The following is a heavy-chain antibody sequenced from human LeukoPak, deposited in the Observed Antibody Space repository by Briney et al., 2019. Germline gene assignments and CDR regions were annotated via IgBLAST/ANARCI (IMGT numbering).Heavy chain of an antibody. J-gene: IGHJ5*02. CDR2: IKEDGSEK. CDR1: GFTFSNYW. Sequence: PGGSLRLSWAASGFTFSNYWMIWVRQAQGKGLEWVGNIKEDGSEKRYPDSVRGRFTMSRDNAQTSIYLQMNSLRAEDTAVYYCARASKPWLQLTWGQGTLVTVSS. V-gene: IGHV3-7*05. D-gene: IGHD5-24*01. CDR3: ARASKPWLQLT.